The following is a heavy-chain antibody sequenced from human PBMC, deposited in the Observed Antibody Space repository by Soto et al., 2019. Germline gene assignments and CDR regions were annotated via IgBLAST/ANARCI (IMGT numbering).Heavy chain of an antibody. CDR3: ARVPAAQLSYYMDV. D-gene: IGHD2-2*01. J-gene: IGHJ6*03. V-gene: IGHV3-11*01. CDR2: ISSSGSTI. CDR1: GFTFSDYY. Sequence: QVQLVESGGGLVKPGGSLRLSCAASGFTFSDYYMSWIRQAPGKGLEWVSYISSSGSTIYYADSVKGRFTISRDNAKNSPYLQMNSVRAEATAVYYCARVPAAQLSYYMDVWGKETTVTVSS.